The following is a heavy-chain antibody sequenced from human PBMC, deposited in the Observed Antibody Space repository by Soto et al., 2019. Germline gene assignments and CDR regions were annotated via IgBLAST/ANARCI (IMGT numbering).Heavy chain of an antibody. Sequence: QVQLVESGGGVVQPGRSLRLSCAASGFTFSSYAMHWVRQAPGKGLEWVAVISYDGSNKYYADSVKGRFTISRDNSKNTWYLQMKRLRAEDTAVYYCARDFVIVGATRGSDWGQGTLVTVSS. J-gene: IGHJ4*02. D-gene: IGHD1-26*01. CDR3: ARDFVIVGATRGSD. CDR1: GFTFSSYA. V-gene: IGHV3-30-3*01. CDR2: ISYDGSNK.